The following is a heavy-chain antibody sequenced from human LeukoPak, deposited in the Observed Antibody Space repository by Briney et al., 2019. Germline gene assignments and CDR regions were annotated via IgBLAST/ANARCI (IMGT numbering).Heavy chain of an antibody. CDR2: IYYSGST. J-gene: IGHJ4*02. CDR3: VRDRDWGFDY. CDR1: GGSISSYY. Sequence: SETLSLTCTVSGGSISSYYWSWIRQPPGEGLEWIGYIYYSGSTNYNPSLKSRVTISVDTSKNQFSLKLSSVTAADTAVYYCVRDRDWGFDYWGQGTLVTVSS. D-gene: IGHD3/OR15-3a*01. V-gene: IGHV4-59*01.